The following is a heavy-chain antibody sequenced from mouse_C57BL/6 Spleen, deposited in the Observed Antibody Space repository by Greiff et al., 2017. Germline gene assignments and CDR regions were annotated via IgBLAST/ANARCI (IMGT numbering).Heavy chain of an antibody. D-gene: IGHD2-4*01. CDR3: ARDYDYDRGWYFDV. J-gene: IGHJ1*03. Sequence: VQLKESGPGLVKPSQSLSLTCSVTGYSITSGYYWNWIRQFPGNKLEWMGYISYDGSNNYNPSLQNRISITRDTSKNQFFLKLNSVTTEDTATYYCARDYDYDRGWYFDVWGTGTTVTVSS. CDR2: ISYDGSN. V-gene: IGHV3-6*01. CDR1: GYSITSGYY.